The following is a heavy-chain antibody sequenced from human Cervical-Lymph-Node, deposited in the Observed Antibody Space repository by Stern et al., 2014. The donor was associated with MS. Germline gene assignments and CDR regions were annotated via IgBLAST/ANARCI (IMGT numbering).Heavy chain of an antibody. CDR2: IWYDGSNK. Sequence: VQLVESGGGVVQPGRSLRLSCAASGFTFSSYGMHWVRQAPGKGLEWVAVIWYDGSNKYYADSVKGRFTISRDNSKNTLYLQMNSLRAEDTAVYYCARDPYSSGWMVVTGRAFDIWGQGTMVTVSS. D-gene: IGHD6-19*01. J-gene: IGHJ3*02. CDR1: GFTFSSYG. V-gene: IGHV3-33*01. CDR3: ARDPYSSGWMVVTGRAFDI.